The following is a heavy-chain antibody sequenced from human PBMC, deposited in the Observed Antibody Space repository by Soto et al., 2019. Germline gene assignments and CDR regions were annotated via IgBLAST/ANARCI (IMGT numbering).Heavy chain of an antibody. J-gene: IGHJ4*02. CDR2: ISYDGSNK. CDR1: GFTFSSYG. V-gene: IGHV3-30*18. D-gene: IGHD5-12*01. Sequence: QVQLVESGGGVVQPGRSLRLSCAASGFTFSSYGMHWVRQAPGKGLEWVAVISYDGSNKYYADSVKGRFTISRDNSKNTLCLQMNSLRAEDTAVYYCAKDRRWLQSPYFDYWGQGTLVAVSS. CDR3: AKDRRWLQSPYFDY.